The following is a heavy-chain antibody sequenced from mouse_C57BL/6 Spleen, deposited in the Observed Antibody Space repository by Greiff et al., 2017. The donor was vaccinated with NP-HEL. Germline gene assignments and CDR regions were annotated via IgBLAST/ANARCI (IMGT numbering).Heavy chain of an antibody. Sequence: VQLQQSGAELVMPGASVKLSCKASGYTFTSYWMHWVKQRPGQGLEWIGEIDPSDSYTNYNQKFKGKSTLTVDKSSSTAYMQLSSLTSEDSAVYYCARSVVATPMDYWGQGTSVTVSS. CDR1: GYTFTSYW. D-gene: IGHD1-1*01. CDR3: ARSVVATPMDY. J-gene: IGHJ4*01. CDR2: IDPSDSYT. V-gene: IGHV1-69*01.